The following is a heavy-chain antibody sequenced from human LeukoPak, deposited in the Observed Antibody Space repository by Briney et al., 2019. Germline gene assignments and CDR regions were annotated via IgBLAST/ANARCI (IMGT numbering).Heavy chain of an antibody. Sequence: GGSLRLSCAASGFIFSDYCMSWIRQAPGKGLEWGSCISGSSTDTNYADSVKGRFTVSRDNAKHSLYLQMNSLRAEDTAVYYCASHSGWYHFDYWGQGTLVTVSS. D-gene: IGHD6-19*01. CDR1: GFIFSDYC. CDR2: ISGSSTDT. CDR3: ASHSGWYHFDY. J-gene: IGHJ4*02. V-gene: IGHV3-11*06.